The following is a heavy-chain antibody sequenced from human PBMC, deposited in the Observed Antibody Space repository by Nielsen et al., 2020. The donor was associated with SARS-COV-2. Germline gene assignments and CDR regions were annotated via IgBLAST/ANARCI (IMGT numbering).Heavy chain of an antibody. Sequence: SETLSLTCTVSGGSVSSVSYYWSWIRQPPGKGLEWIGYLYSSGSTNYNPSLKSRVTISVDTSENQISLTLTSVTAADTAVYFCATGNKIYDDAFDVWGQGAMVTVSS. CDR3: ATGNKIYDDAFDV. J-gene: IGHJ3*01. CDR2: LYSSGST. V-gene: IGHV4-61*01. D-gene: IGHD1/OR15-1a*01. CDR1: GGSVSSVSYY.